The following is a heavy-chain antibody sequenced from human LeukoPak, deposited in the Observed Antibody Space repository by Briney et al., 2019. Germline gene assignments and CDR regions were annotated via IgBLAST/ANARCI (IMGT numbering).Heavy chain of an antibody. CDR3: ARDRGQWLVSNYYYYGIDV. J-gene: IGHJ6*02. D-gene: IGHD6-19*01. CDR2: IKQDGSEK. Sequence: GGSLRLSCAASGFTFSSYWMSWVRQAPGKGLEWVANIKQDGSEKYYVDSVKGRFTISGDNAKNSLYLQMNSLRAEDTAVYYCARDRGQWLVSNYYYYGIDVWGQGTTVTVSS. V-gene: IGHV3-7*01. CDR1: GFTFSSYW.